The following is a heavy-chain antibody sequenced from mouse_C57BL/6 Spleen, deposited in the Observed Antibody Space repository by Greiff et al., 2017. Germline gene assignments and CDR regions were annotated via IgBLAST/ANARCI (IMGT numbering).Heavy chain of an antibody. CDR1: GYSITSGYY. V-gene: IGHV3-6*01. J-gene: IGHJ2*01. CDR2: ISYDGSN. Sequence: EVKLMESGPGLVKPSQSLSLTCSVTGYSITSGYYWNWIRQFPGNKLEWMGYISYDGSNNYNPSLKNRISITRDTSKNQFFLKFNSVTTEDTATYYCARGGGGDYWGQGTTLTVSS. CDR3: ARGGGGDY.